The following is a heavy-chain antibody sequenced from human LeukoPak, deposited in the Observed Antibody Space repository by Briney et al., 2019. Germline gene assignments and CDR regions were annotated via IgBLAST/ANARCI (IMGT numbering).Heavy chain of an antibody. J-gene: IGHJ4*02. CDR3: ARAVAGVIPTTMRGFNYFDY. D-gene: IGHD3-10*01. Sequence: ASVKVSCKASGYTFTGYYMHWVRQAPGQGLEWMGIINPRGGTTSYAQKFQGRVNMTRDMSTSTVYMELSSLRSEDTAVYFCARAVAGVIPTTMRGFNYFDYWGQGTLVTVSS. V-gene: IGHV1-46*01. CDR1: GYTFTGYY. CDR2: INPRGGTT.